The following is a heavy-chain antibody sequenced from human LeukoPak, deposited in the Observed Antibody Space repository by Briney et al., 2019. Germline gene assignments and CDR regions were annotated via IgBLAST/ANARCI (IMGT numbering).Heavy chain of an antibody. Sequence: ASVKVSCKASGGTFSSYAISWVRQAPGQGLEWMGRIIPIFGTANYAQKFQGRVTITTDESTSTAYMELSSLRSEDTAVYYRATSGSLRHAFDIWGQGTMVTVSS. CDR3: ATSGSLRHAFDI. CDR2: IIPIFGTA. D-gene: IGHD1-26*01. CDR1: GGTFSSYA. V-gene: IGHV1-69*05. J-gene: IGHJ3*02.